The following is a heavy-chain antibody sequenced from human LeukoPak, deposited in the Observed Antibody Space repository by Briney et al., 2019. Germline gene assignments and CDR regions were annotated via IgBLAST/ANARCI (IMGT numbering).Heavy chain of an antibody. J-gene: IGHJ2*01. CDR1: GFTLSSYA. CDR3: ARDHQQLVLQCLFDL. Sequence: PGGSLRLSCAASGFTLSSYAMHWVRQAPGKGLEWVAVISYDGSNKYYADSVKGRFTISRDNSKNTLYLQMNSLRAEDTAVYYCARDHQQLVLQCLFDLWGRGTLVTVSS. D-gene: IGHD6-13*01. V-gene: IGHV3-30-3*01. CDR2: ISYDGSNK.